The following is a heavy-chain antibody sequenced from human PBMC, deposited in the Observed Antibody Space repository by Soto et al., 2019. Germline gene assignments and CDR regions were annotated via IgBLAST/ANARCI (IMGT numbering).Heavy chain of an antibody. J-gene: IGHJ6*02. V-gene: IGHV3-33*01. D-gene: IGHD2-2*02. Sequence: QVQLVESGGGVVQPGRSLRLSCAASGFTFSSYGMHWVRQAPGKGLEWVAVIWYDGSNKYYADSVKGRFTISRDNSKKTLYLQMNSLRAEETAVYYCARDLWPAAIRSGPHYYYYGMDVWGQGTTVTVSS. CDR2: IWYDGSNK. CDR1: GFTFSSYG. CDR3: ARDLWPAAIRSGPHYYYYGMDV.